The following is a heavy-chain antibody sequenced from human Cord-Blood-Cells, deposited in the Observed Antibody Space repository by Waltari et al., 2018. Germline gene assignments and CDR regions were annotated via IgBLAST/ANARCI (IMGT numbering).Heavy chain of an antibody. Sequence: QLQLQESGPGLVKPSETLSLTCTVSGGSISSSSYYWGWIRQPPGKGLEWIGSIYYSGSTYYNPSLERRVTISVDTSKNQFSLNLSSVTAADTAVYYCARLLGATMHAFDIWGQGTMVTVSS. CDR2: IYYSGST. CDR1: GGSISSSSYY. CDR3: ARLLGATMHAFDI. V-gene: IGHV4-39*01. J-gene: IGHJ3*02. D-gene: IGHD1-26*01.